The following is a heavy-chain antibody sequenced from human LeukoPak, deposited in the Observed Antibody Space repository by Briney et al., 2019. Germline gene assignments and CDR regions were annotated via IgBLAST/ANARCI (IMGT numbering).Heavy chain of an antibody. V-gene: IGHV3-23*01. J-gene: IGHJ4*02. Sequence: PGRSLRLSCAASGFTFSSYAMSWVRQAPGKGLEWVSAISGSGGSTYYADSVKGRFTISRDNSKNTLYPQMNSLRAEDTAVYYCAKGPLKAAPLSGGDYWGQGTLVTVSS. CDR1: GFTFSSYA. CDR3: AKGPLKAAPLSGGDY. D-gene: IGHD3-10*01. CDR2: ISGSGGST.